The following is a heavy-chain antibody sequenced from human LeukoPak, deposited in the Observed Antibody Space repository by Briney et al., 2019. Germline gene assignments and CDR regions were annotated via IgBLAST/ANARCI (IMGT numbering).Heavy chain of an antibody. CDR2: INPNSGGI. CDR1: GYTFTNYY. V-gene: IGHV1-2*02. D-gene: IGHD3-10*01. CDR3: ARGFLVWGADAFDI. Sequence: ASVKVSCKASGYTFTNYYMHWVRQAPGQGLEWMGWINPNSGGINYAQKLQGRVTMTRDTSISTAYMELSRLRSDDTAVYYCARGFLVWGADAFDIWGQGTMVTVSS. J-gene: IGHJ3*02.